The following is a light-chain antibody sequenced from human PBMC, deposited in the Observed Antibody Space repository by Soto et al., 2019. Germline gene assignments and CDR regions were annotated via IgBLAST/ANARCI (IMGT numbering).Light chain of an antibody. J-gene: IGLJ2*01. V-gene: IGLV1-51*01. CDR1: SSNIGSDY. Sequence: QSVLTQPPSVSAAPGQKVTISCSGSSSNIGSDYVSWYQQLPGTAPKLLIYDNNKRPSGIPDRFSGSKSGTSATLGITGLQTGDEADYYCGTWDSSLSAVVFGGGTKSPS. CDR3: GTWDSSLSAVV. CDR2: DNN.